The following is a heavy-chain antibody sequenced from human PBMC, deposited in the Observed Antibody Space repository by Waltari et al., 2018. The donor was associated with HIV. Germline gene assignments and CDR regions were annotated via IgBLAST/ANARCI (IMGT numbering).Heavy chain of an antibody. CDR3: ASPPSVFSQQLADEGYFDL. Sequence: QLQLQESGPGLVKPSETLSLTCTVPGGSISSSSYYWGWIRQPPGKGLEWIGSIYYSGSTYYNPSLKSRVTISVDTSKNQFSLKLSSVTAADTAVYYCASPPSVFSQQLADEGYFDLWGRGTLVTVSS. D-gene: IGHD6-13*01. CDR2: IYYSGST. J-gene: IGHJ2*01. V-gene: IGHV4-39*01. CDR1: GGSISSSSYY.